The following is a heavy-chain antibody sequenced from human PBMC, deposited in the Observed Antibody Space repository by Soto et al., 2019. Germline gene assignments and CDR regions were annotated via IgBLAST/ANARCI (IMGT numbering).Heavy chain of an antibody. V-gene: IGHV3-30*18. J-gene: IGHJ6*02. Sequence: GGSLRPSCAASGFTFSSYGMHWVRQAPGKGREWVAVISYDGSNKYYADSVKDRFTISRDNSKNTLYLQMNSLRAEDTAVYYCAKSRYYDILTGYYPPPYYYYGMDVWGQGTTVTVSS. CDR1: GFTFSSYG. CDR3: AKSRYYDILTGYYPPPYYYYGMDV. CDR2: ISYDGSNK. D-gene: IGHD3-9*01.